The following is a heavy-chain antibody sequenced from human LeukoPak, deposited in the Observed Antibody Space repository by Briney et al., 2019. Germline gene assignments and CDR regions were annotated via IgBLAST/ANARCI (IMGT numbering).Heavy chain of an antibody. J-gene: IGHJ5*02. Sequence: GESLKISCKGSRYSFTDYWIAWVRQMPGKGLEWMGSIYPGDSDTGYSPSFQGQVTFSADKSISTAYLQWSSLRASDTAIYYCARQCCRGASPGFDPWGQGTLVTVSS. CDR1: RYSFTDYW. V-gene: IGHV5-51*01. D-gene: IGHD3-10*01. CDR3: ARQCCRGASPGFDP. CDR2: IYPGDSDT.